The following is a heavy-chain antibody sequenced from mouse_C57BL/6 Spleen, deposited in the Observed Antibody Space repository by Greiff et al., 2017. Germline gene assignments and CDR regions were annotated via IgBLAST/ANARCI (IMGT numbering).Heavy chain of an antibody. CDR2: IDPNSGGT. V-gene: IGHV1-72*01. CDR3: ARVSYCGTAYAMDY. CDR1: GYTFTSYW. D-gene: IGHD2-10*01. J-gene: IGHJ4*01. Sequence: QVQLQQPGAELVKPGASVKLSCKASGYTFTSYWMHWVKQRPGRGLEWIGRIDPNSGGTKYNEKFKGKATLTVDKPSSTAYMQLSILTSEDSAVYYCARVSYCGTAYAMDYWGQGTSVTVSS.